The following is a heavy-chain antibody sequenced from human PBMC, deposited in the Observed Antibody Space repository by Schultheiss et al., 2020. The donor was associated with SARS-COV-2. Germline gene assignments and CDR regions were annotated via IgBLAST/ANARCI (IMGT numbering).Heavy chain of an antibody. Sequence: SETLSLTCAVSGGSISSSSYYWGWIRQPPGKGLEWIGYIYYSGSTNYNPSLKSRVTISVDTSKNQFSLKLSSVTAADTAVYYCARTYYDFWSGYANMDVWGKGTTVTVSS. D-gene: IGHD3-3*01. CDR3: ARTYYDFWSGYANMDV. J-gene: IGHJ6*03. V-gene: IGHV4-61*05. CDR1: GGSISSSSYY. CDR2: IYYSGST.